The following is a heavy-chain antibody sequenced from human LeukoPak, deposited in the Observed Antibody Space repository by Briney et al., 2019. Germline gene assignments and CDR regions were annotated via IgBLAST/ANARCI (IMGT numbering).Heavy chain of an antibody. Sequence: GGSLTLSCVAYGFSFGNYAMSWLRQAPGKGLQWVSQISGTGGATWYAGFARDRFTISRDNSKKTLYLQMSGLRVEDTAMYYCVKDPRDTYGTNWFVSWGQGTLLIVSS. D-gene: IGHD2-21*01. J-gene: IGHJ5*01. CDR2: ISGTGGAT. CDR3: VKDPRDTYGTNWFVS. CDR1: GFSFGNYA. V-gene: IGHV3-23*01.